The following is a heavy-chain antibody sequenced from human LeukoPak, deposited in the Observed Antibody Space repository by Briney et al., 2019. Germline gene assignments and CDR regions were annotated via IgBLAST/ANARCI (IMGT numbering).Heavy chain of an antibody. CDR1: GYTFTSYD. CDR3: AKVNAAAGYNWFDP. CDR2: MNPNSGNT. J-gene: IGHJ5*02. Sequence: ASVKVSCKASGYTFTSYDINWVRQATGQGLERMGWMNPNSGNTGYAQKFQGRVTMTRNTSISTAYMELSSLRSEDTAVYYCAKVNAAAGYNWFDPWGQGTLVTVSS. D-gene: IGHD6-13*01. V-gene: IGHV1-8*01.